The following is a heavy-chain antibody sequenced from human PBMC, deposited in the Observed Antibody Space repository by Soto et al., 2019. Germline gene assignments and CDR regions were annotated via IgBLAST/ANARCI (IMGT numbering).Heavy chain of an antibody. CDR1: GDSFNTYW. D-gene: IGHD1-26*01. J-gene: IGHJ3*02. CDR3: VRRDSGSYYFAFDM. CDR2: IYPGDSHT. V-gene: IGHV5-51*01. Sequence: PWDSLKISCKGSGDSFNTYWIGWVRQMPGKGLEWMGLIYPGDSHTRYNPSFQGQVTISADKSISTAYLQWRSLKASDTAMYYCVRRDSGSYYFAFDMWGQGTLVTVSS.